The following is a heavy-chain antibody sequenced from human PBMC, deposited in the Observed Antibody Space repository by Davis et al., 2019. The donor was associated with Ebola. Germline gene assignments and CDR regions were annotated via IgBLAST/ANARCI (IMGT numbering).Heavy chain of an antibody. J-gene: IGHJ4*02. CDR3: AREDCSDGRAGRCHQNFDY. CDR1: GFTLTDYY. V-gene: IGHV1-2*02. D-gene: IGHD2-8*01. Sequence: ASVKVSCKAFGFTLTDYYMHWVRQGPGQGLEYVGWISPNGGDTRYAQTFQGRVTMTRDTAISTTYMELSRLTSDDTAVYYCAREDCSDGRAGRCHQNFDYWGQGTLVTVSS. CDR2: ISPNGGDT.